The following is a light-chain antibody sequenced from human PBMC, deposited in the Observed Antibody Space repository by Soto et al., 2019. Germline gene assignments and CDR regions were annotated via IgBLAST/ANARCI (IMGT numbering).Light chain of an antibody. CDR3: QQYGNSPWT. CDR1: QSVSNSN. CDR2: GAS. Sequence: EIVLTQSPGTLSLSPGERATLSCRASQSVSNSNLAWYQQKPGKAPRRLIYGASSRATGIPDRFSGSGSGTDFTLTISRLELEDFAVYYCQQYGNSPWTFGQGTQVEIK. V-gene: IGKV3-20*01. J-gene: IGKJ1*01.